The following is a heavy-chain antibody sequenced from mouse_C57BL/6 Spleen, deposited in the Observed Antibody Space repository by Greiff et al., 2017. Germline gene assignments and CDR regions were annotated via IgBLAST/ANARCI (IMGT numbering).Heavy chain of an antibody. CDR3: AREGELAAIDY. J-gene: IGHJ4*01. V-gene: IGHV1-82*01. CDR2: IYPGDGDT. D-gene: IGHD4-1*01. Sequence: VQLQQSGPELVKPGASVKISCKASGYAFSSSWMNWVKQRPGKGLEWIGRIYPGDGDTNYNGKFKGKATLTADKSSSTAYMQLSSLTSEDSAVYFCAREGELAAIDYRGQGTSVTVSS. CDR1: GYAFSSSW.